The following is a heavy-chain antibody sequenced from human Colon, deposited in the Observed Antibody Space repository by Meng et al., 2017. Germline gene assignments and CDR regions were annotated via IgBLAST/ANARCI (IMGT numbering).Heavy chain of an antibody. D-gene: IGHD3-10*01. Sequence: ASVKVSCKASGYTFTAIHWVRQAPGQGLEWMGWININTGNPMYAQGFTGRFVFSLDTSVRTAYLQISSLKAEDTAVYYCARDSYSSGTYDYWSQGTLVTVSS. V-gene: IGHV7-4-1*02. J-gene: IGHJ4*02. CDR3: ARDSYSSGTYDY. CDR2: ININTGNP. CDR1: GYTFTA.